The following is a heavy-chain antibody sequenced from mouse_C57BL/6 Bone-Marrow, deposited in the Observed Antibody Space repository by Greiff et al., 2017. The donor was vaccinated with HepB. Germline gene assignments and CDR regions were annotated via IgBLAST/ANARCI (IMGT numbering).Heavy chain of an antibody. Sequence: VKLQQPGAELVKPGASVKLSCKASGYTFTSYWIQWVKQRPGQGLEWIGEIDPSDSYTNYNQKFKGKATFTVDTSSSTAYMQLSSLTSEDSAVYYCAPYYYGSSPYWYFDVWGTGTTVTVSS. J-gene: IGHJ1*03. V-gene: IGHV1-50*01. CDR2: IDPSDSYT. CDR1: GYTFTSYW. CDR3: APYYYGSSPYWYFDV. D-gene: IGHD1-1*01.